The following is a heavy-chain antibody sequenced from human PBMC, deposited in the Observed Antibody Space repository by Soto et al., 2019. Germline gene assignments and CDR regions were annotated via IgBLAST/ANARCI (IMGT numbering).Heavy chain of an antibody. CDR2: INHSGST. CDR1: GGSFSGYY. D-gene: IGHD6-13*01. V-gene: IGHV4-34*01. J-gene: IGHJ4*02. Sequence: QVQLQQWGAGLLKPSETLSLTCAVYGGSFSGYYWSWIRQPPGKGLEWIGEINHSGSTNYNPSLKSRVNISVDTSKNQFSLKLSSVTAADTAVYYCARGRIAAAGTSDYWGQGTLVTVSS. CDR3: ARGRIAAAGTSDY.